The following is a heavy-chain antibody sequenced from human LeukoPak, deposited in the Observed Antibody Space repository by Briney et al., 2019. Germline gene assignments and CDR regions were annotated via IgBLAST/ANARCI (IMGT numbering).Heavy chain of an antibody. CDR2: IYYSGST. V-gene: IGHV4-39*01. CDR1: GGSISSSSYY. D-gene: IGHD3-22*01. CDR3: ARLRLFNFDY. J-gene: IGHJ4*02. Sequence: PSETLSLTCTASGGSISSSSYYWGWIRQPPGKGLEWIGSIYYSGSTYYNPSLKSRVTISVDTSKNQFSLKLSSVTAADTAVYYCARLRLFNFDYWGQGTLVTVSS.